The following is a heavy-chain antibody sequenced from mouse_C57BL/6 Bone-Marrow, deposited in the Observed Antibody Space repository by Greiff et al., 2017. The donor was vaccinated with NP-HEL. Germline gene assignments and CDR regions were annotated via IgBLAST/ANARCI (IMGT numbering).Heavy chain of an antibody. CDR3: ARRGYGSSLLFAY. V-gene: IGHV5-12*01. CDR1: GFTFSDYY. Sequence: EVKLVESGGGLVQPGGSLKLSCAASGFTFSDYYMYWVRQTPEKRLEWVAYISNGGGSTYYPDTVKGRFTISRDNAKNTLYLQMSRLKSEDTAMYYCARRGYGSSLLFAYWGQGTLVTVSA. CDR2: ISNGGGST. J-gene: IGHJ3*01. D-gene: IGHD1-1*01.